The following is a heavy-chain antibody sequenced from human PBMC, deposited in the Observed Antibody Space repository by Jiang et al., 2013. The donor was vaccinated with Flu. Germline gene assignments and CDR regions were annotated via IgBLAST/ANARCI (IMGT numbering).Heavy chain of an antibody. CDR3: AKGTVTTLNWFDP. CDR1: GFTFDDYA. CDR2: ISWNSGSI. J-gene: IGHJ5*02. D-gene: IGHD4-17*01. Sequence: ASGFTFDDYAMHWVRQAPGKGLEWVSGISWNSGSIGYADSVKGRFTISRDNAKNSLYLQMNSLRAEDTALYYCAKGTVTTLNWFDPWGQGTLVTVSS. V-gene: IGHV3-9*01.